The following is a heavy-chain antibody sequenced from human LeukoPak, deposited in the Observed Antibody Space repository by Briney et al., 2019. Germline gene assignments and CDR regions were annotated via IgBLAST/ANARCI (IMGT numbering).Heavy chain of an antibody. J-gene: IGHJ3*01. V-gene: IGHV4-34*01. CDR3: ARLGPYDIVTDDAFDV. Sequence: SETLSLTCAVYGGSFSGYYWSWIRQPPGRGLEWIGQINHSGSPNYNPSLKSRITISVDMSKNQFSLKLSSVTAADTAVYYCARLGPYDIVTDDAFDVWGQGTMVTVSS. CDR1: GGSFSGYY. CDR2: INHSGSP. D-gene: IGHD3-9*01.